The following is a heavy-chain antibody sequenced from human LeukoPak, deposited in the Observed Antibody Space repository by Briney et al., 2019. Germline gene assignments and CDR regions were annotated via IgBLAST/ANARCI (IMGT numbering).Heavy chain of an antibody. CDR3: ARDVVDTAMVPKYYFDY. V-gene: IGHV1-2*04. CDR1: GYTFTDYY. D-gene: IGHD5-18*01. Sequence: GASVKVSCKASGYTFTDYYMHWVRLAPGQGLEWMGWINPNSGGTNYVQKFQGWVTLTRDTSISTAYMELSRLTTDDTAVYYCARDVVDTAMVPKYYFDYWGQGTLVTVSS. J-gene: IGHJ4*02. CDR2: INPNSGGT.